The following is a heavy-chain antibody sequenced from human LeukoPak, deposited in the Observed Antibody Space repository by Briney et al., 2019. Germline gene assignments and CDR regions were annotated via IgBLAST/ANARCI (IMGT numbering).Heavy chain of an antibody. CDR1: GXTFGDYG. CDR3: TRGGSWKGWFDP. V-gene: IGHV3-49*04. Sequence: GGSLRLSCTVSGXTFGDYGMSWVRQAPGQGREWVGFIRSKASGGTTEYAASVRGRFTISRDDSKSIAYLQMNSLKTEDTAVYYCTRGGSWKGWFDPWGQGTLVTVSS. D-gene: IGHD6-6*01. J-gene: IGHJ5*02. CDR2: IRSKASGGTT.